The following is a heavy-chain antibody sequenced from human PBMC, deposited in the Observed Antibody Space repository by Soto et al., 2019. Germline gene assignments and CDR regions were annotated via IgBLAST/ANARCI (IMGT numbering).Heavy chain of an antibody. Sequence: SVKVSCKASGGTFSSYAISWVRQAPGQGLEWMGGIIPIFGTANYAQKFQGRVTITADESTSTAYMELSSLRSEDTAVYYCASNPRGQYGSGSPMGDYWGQGTLVTVSS. CDR1: GGTFSSYA. CDR3: ASNPRGQYGSGSPMGDY. D-gene: IGHD3-10*01. J-gene: IGHJ4*02. CDR2: IIPIFGTA. V-gene: IGHV1-69*13.